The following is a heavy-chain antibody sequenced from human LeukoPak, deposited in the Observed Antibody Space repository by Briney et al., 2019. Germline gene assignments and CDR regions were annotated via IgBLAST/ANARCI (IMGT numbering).Heavy chain of an antibody. CDR1: GFIFSSYA. V-gene: IGHV3-30*18. CDR3: AKDSSGSYARFDS. CDR2: ISYDGRRN. J-gene: IGHJ4*02. D-gene: IGHD6-19*01. Sequence: GGSLRLSCAASGFIFSSYAMHWVRQAPGKGLEWVAFISYDGRRNYYAESVKGRFTISRDNSKSTLYLQMISLKPEDTAVYYCAKDSSGSYARFDSWGQGTLLTVSS.